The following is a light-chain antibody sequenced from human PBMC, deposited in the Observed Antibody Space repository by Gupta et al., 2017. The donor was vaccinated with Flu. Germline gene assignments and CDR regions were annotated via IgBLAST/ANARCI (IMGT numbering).Light chain of an antibody. CDR2: DAS. Sequence: EIVLTQSPATVSLSPAERATLSCRASQSVGNYLAWFQQKPGQAPRLLMYDASNRATGIPARFSGSGSGTDFTLTISSLEPEDCAVYFCQKRGNWPPFTFGPGTKVDI. V-gene: IGKV3-11*01. J-gene: IGKJ3*01. CDR3: QKRGNWPPFT. CDR1: QSVGNY.